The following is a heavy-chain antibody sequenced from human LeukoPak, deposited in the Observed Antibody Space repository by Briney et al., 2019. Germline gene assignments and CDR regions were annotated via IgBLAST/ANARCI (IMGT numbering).Heavy chain of an antibody. CDR1: GLTFSSYE. CDR3: ATTSRGNCSGGSCYSGDYFDY. D-gene: IGHD2-15*01. Sequence: GGSLRLSCAASGLTFSSYEMNWVRQAPGKGLAWVSSISSSSSYIYYADSVKGRFTISRDNAKNSLYLQMNSLRAEDTAVYYCATTSRGNCSGGSCYSGDYFDYWGQGTMVTVSS. CDR2: ISSSSSYI. J-gene: IGHJ4*02. V-gene: IGHV3-21*01.